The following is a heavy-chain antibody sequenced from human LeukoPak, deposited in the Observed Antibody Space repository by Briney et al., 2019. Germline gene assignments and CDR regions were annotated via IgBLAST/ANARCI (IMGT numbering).Heavy chain of an antibody. D-gene: IGHD6-19*01. Sequence: KSSETLSLTCTVSGGSISGDYWSWIRQPPGKGLEWIGHIHNSGSTKYNPSLKSRVTMSVDTSKNQFSVKLSSVTAADTAVYYCARRVSGWFYFDYWGQGTLVTVSS. V-gene: IGHV4-59*08. CDR3: ARRVSGWFYFDY. CDR2: IHNSGST. J-gene: IGHJ4*02. CDR1: GGSISGDY.